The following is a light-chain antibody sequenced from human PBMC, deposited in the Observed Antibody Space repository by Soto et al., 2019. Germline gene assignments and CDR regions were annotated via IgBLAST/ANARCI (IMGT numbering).Light chain of an antibody. CDR1: SRDVGGYNY. CDR2: DVS. CDR3: SSYTSSDDV. V-gene: IGLV2-14*01. Sequence: QSVLTQPASVSGSPGQSITISCTGTSRDVGGYNYVSWYQQHPGKAPKLMIYDVSNRPSGVSNRFSGSKSGNTASLTISGLQAEDEADYYCSSYTSSDDVFGTGTKVTVL. J-gene: IGLJ1*01.